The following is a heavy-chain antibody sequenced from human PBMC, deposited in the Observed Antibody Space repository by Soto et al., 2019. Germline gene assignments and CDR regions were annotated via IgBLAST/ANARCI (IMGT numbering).Heavy chain of an antibody. J-gene: IGHJ6*02. Sequence: QVQLVQSGAEVKKPGSSVKVSCKASGGTFSSYAISWVRQAPGQGLEWMGGIIPIFGTANYAQKFQGRVTITADKSTSTAYMELISLRSADTDVYYCARGTYYYDSSGYPMTYYYYGMDVWGQGTTVTVSS. V-gene: IGHV1-69*06. CDR1: GGTFSSYA. D-gene: IGHD3-22*01. CDR3: ARGTYYYDSSGYPMTYYYYGMDV. CDR2: IIPIFGTA.